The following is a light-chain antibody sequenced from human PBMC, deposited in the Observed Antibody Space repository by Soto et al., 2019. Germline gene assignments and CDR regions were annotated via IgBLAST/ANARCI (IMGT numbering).Light chain of an antibody. J-gene: IGLJ2*01. CDR3: SSYISSSTSVE. Sequence: QSALIQPASVSGSPGQSITISCTGTSSDVGYYSYGFWYQQHPGKAPKLMIYDVTSRPSGVSNRFSGSKSGNTASRTISGLQAEDEAVYHCSSYISSSTSVEFGGGTKLTVL. V-gene: IGLV2-14*01. CDR2: DVT. CDR1: SSDVGYYSY.